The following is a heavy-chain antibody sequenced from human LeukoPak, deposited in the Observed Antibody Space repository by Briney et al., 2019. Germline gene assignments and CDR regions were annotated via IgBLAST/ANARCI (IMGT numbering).Heavy chain of an antibody. D-gene: IGHD6-13*01. CDR3: ARYTAAAGRKRAFDI. Sequence: PSQTLSLTCAVSGGSMSSGGYSWSWIRQPPGKGLEWIGYIYHSGSTYYNPSLKSRVTISVDRSKNQFSLKLSSVTAADTAVYYCARYTAAAGRKRAFDIWGQGTMVTVSS. CDR2: IYHSGST. V-gene: IGHV4-30-2*01. J-gene: IGHJ3*02. CDR1: GGSMSSGGYS.